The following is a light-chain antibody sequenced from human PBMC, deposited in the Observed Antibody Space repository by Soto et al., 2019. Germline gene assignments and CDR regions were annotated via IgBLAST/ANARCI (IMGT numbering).Light chain of an antibody. CDR3: AAWDDSLNAHV. V-gene: IGLV1-44*01. CDR1: SSNIGSNT. CDR2: SNN. Sequence: QSVLTQPPSASGTPGQRVTISCSGSSSNIGSNTVNWYQQLPGTAPKLLIYSNNQRPSGVPDRFSGSKSGTSASLAISGLQSEDEADYYCAAWDDSLNAHVFXTGTKVTVL. J-gene: IGLJ1*01.